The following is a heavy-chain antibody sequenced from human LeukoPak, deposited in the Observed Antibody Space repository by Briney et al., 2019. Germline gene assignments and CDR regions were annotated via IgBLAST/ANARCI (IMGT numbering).Heavy chain of an antibody. D-gene: IGHD2-2*01. Sequence: QPGRSLRLSCEASGFTFSSYGMHWVRQAPGKGLEWVAVIWHDAGKKYYADSVKGRFTISRDNSKNTLFLQLNSLRAEDTAVYYCARDPASAWAAWGQGTLVTVSS. CDR1: GFTFSSYG. J-gene: IGHJ4*02. CDR2: IWHDAGKK. V-gene: IGHV3-33*01. CDR3: ARDPASAWAA.